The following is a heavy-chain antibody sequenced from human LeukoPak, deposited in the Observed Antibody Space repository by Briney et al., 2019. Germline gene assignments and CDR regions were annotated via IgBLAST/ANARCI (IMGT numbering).Heavy chain of an antibody. D-gene: IGHD3-3*01. V-gene: IGHV4-39*01. CDR3: QSRFLEWLLDY. Sequence: SGTLSLTCTVSGGSISSSSYYWGWIRQAPGKRVEWIGSIYFSGSTHYSPSLKSRLTISVDTCKNQFSLKLSSVTAADTAVYYCQSRFLEWLLDYWGQGTLLTVSS. CDR2: IYFSGST. CDR1: GGSISSSSYY. J-gene: IGHJ4*02.